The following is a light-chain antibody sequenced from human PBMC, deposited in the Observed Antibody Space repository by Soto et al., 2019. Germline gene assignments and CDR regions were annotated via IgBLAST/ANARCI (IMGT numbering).Light chain of an antibody. CDR1: QVISHK. Sequence: DIQMTQSPPSLSASVGDRVTLTCRASQVISHKVGWYQQKPGKAPERLIFAASNLEGGVPSRFSGSGSATDFTLTISSLQPEDFATYYCVPHNTYPYTCGEGTKLEI. J-gene: IGKJ2*01. CDR2: AAS. CDR3: VPHNTYPYT. V-gene: IGKV1-17*01.